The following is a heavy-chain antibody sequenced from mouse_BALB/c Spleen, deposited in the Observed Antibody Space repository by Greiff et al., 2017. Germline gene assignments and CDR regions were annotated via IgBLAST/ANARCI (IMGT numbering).Heavy chain of an antibody. J-gene: IGHJ3*01. D-gene: IGHD2-14*01. Sequence: EVMLVESGGGLVQPGGSLRLSCATSGFTFSDFYMEWVRQPPGKRLEWIAASRNKANDYTTEYSASVKGRFIVSRDTSQSILYLQMNALRAEDTAIYYCARDGGYGYQWVSFAYWGQGTLVTVSA. CDR3: ARDGGYGYQWVSFAY. CDR2: SRNKANDYTT. CDR1: GFTFSDFY. V-gene: IGHV7-1*02.